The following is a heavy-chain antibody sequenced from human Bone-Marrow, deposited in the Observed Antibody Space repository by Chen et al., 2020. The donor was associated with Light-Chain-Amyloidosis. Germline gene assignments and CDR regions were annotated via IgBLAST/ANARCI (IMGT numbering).Heavy chain of an antibody. CDR1: GFTFSSYG. CDR2: TWHDGTNK. CDR3: ARGSWSIYYHGMDV. J-gene: IGHJ6*02. V-gene: IGHV3-33*01. Sequence: QVQLVESGGGVVQPGRSLRLSCAASGFTFSSYGMHWVRQAPGKGLEWVALTWHDGTNKYFTDSVKGRFTISRDNSRNTLYLRMNSLRAEDTAVYYCARGSWSIYYHGMDVWGQGTTVTVSS. D-gene: IGHD6-13*01.